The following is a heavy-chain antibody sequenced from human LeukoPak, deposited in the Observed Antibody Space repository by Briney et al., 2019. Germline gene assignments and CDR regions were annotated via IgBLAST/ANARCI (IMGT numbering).Heavy chain of an antibody. V-gene: IGHV4-39*01. D-gene: IGHD6-13*01. Sequence: SETLSLTCIVSGGSISSSIYYWAWVRQPPGKGLEWIGTVFYNGATQYSPSLRSRVTISIDTSTNQFSLKLTSVTAADTAVYYCASRGSIAAATLDWGQGTLVTVSS. CDR3: ASRGSIAAATLD. CDR1: GGSISSSIYY. CDR2: VFYNGAT. J-gene: IGHJ4*02.